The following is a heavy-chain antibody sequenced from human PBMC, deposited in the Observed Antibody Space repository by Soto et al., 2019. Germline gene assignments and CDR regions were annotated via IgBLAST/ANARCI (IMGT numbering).Heavy chain of an antibody. CDR2: IHTNNGNT. Sequence: QVQLVQSGAEAKKPGASVKVSCKASGYTFTNYGINWVRQAPGQGLEWVGWIHTNNGNTNYARRLQGRVTMTTDTSTSTAYMELRSMRSDATAVYYWASGVTDIWGNYRTAPGYWGQGTLVTVSS. V-gene: IGHV1-18*01. CDR3: ASGVTDIWGNYRTAPGY. D-gene: IGHD3-16*02. CDR1: GYTFTNYG. J-gene: IGHJ4*02.